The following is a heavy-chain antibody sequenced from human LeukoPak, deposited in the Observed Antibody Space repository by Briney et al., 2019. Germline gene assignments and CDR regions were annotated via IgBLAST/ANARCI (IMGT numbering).Heavy chain of an antibody. CDR2: IRGSGGST. D-gene: IGHD5-12*01. CDR3: AKGIGYSGYTSAYFDY. CDR1: VVTSSTYA. V-gene: IGHV3-23*01. Sequence: GSLRPSPAPSVVTSSTYAMSWVRQAPPKGREWVAAIRGSGGSTYYADSVKGRFTISRDKSKNTLYLQMNSLRAEDTAVYYCAKGIGYSGYTSAYFDYWGQGTLVTVSS. J-gene: IGHJ4*02.